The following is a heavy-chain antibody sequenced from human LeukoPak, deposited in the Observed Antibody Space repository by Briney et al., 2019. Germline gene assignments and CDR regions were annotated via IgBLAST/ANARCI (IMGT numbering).Heavy chain of an antibody. Sequence: GGSLRLSCAASGFTFSSYAMSWVRQTPEKGLEWVSAITGSGDDTFHADSVKGRFTTSRDNSRNTLYLQMNSLRAEDTAVYHCVKGSKTSRPYYFDYWGQGALVTVSS. CDR2: ITGSGDDT. CDR1: GFTFSSYA. CDR3: VKGSKTSRPYYFDY. J-gene: IGHJ4*02. V-gene: IGHV3-23*01.